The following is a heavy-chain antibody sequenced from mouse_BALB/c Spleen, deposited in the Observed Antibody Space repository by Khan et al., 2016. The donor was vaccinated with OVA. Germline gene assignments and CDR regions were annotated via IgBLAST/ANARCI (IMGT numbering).Heavy chain of an antibody. CDR2: IWRGGST. D-gene: IGHD1-1*01. CDR1: GFSLTNYG. CDR3: AKGLYGSSDYYAMDY. V-gene: IGHV2-5*01. J-gene: IGHJ4*01. Sequence: VQLQQSGPGLVQPSQSLSITCTVSGFSLTNYGVHWVRQSLGKGLEWLGVIWRGGSTDYNAVLMSRLSITKDNSKSQVFFKMNSLQADDNAIYFCAKGLYGSSDYYAMDYWGQGTSVTVSS.